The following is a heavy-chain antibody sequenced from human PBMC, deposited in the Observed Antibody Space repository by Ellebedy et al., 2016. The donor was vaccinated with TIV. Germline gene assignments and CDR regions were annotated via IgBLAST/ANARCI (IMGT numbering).Heavy chain of an antibody. Sequence: PGGSLRLSCAASGFTFSSYWMSWVRQVRQAPGKGLEWVANIKHDGSEKSYVDSVEGRFTISRDNAKNSLYLQMNSLRAEDTAVYYCASGHRGISFGIWGQGTMVTVSS. CDR1: GFTFSSYW. D-gene: IGHD3-16*01. CDR3: ASGHRGISFGI. J-gene: IGHJ3*02. CDR2: IKHDGSEK. V-gene: IGHV3-7*03.